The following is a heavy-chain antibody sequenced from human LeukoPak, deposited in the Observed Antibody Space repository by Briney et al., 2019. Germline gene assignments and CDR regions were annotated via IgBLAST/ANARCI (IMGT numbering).Heavy chain of an antibody. CDR3: ARHLGPSSGYPLLFDY. D-gene: IGHD3-22*01. J-gene: IGHJ4*02. V-gene: IGHV4-38-2*02. Sequence: SETLSLTCTVSGYSISSGYYWGWIRQPPGKGLEWIGYIYYSGSTNYNPSLKSRVTISVDTSKNQFSLKLSSVTAADTAVYYCARHLGPSSGYPLLFDYWGQGTLVTVSS. CDR2: IYYSGST. CDR1: GYSISSGYY.